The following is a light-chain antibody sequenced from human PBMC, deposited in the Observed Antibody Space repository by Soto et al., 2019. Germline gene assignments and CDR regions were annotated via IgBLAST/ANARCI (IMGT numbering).Light chain of an antibody. CDR1: SSNIGNNY. CDR3: GTWDSSLSLVV. CDR2: DNN. J-gene: IGLJ2*01. Sequence: QSVLTQPPSVSAAPGQKVTISCSGSSSNIGNNYVSWYQQLPGTAPKVFIYDNNKRPSGIPDRFSGSKSGTSATLGITGLQTGDEADYYCGTWDSSLSLVVFGGGTKVTVL. V-gene: IGLV1-51*01.